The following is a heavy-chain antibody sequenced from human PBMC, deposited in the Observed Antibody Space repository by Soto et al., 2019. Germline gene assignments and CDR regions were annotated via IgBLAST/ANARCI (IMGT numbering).Heavy chain of an antibody. D-gene: IGHD5-18*01. J-gene: IGHJ4*02. V-gene: IGHV3-7*01. Sequence: GGSLRLSCAASGFTFSSYWMSWVRQAPGKGLEWVANIKQDGSEKYYVDSVKGRFTISRDNAKNSLYLQMNRLRAEDTAVYYCERERGGARGYSSGPRWGQGTLVTVSS. CDR2: IKQDGSEK. CDR3: ERERGGARGYSSGPR. CDR1: GFTFSSYW.